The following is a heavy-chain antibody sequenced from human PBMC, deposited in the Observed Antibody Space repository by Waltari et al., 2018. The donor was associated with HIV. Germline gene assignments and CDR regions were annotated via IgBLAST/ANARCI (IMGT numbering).Heavy chain of an antibody. D-gene: IGHD1-20*01. CDR3: ASLYNLVSGNDAFDI. Sequence: QVQLQQWGAGLLKPSETLSLTCAVYGGSFSGYYWSWIRQPPGKGLEWIGEINHSGSTNYNPSLKSRVTISVDTSKNQFSLKLSSVTAADTAVYYCASLYNLVSGNDAFDIWGQGTMVTVSS. CDR1: GGSFSGYY. CDR2: INHSGST. V-gene: IGHV4-34*01. J-gene: IGHJ3*02.